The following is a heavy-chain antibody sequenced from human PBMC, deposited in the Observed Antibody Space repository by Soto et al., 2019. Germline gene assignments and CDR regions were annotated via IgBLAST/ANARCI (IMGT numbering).Heavy chain of an antibody. CDR1: GYSFTSYW. Sequence: PVESLKISWRGSGYSFTSYWISCVRQMPGKGLEWMGRIDPSDSYTNYSPSFQGHVTISADRSISTAYLQWSSLKASDTAMYYCARIRGDYGSGEFDYWGQGTLVTVSS. CDR3: ARIRGDYGSGEFDY. D-gene: IGHD3-10*01. J-gene: IGHJ4*02. CDR2: IDPSDSYT. V-gene: IGHV5-10-1*01.